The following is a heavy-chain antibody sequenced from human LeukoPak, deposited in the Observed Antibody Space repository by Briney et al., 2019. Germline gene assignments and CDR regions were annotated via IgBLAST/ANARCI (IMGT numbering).Heavy chain of an antibody. J-gene: IGHJ6*02. D-gene: IGHD6-13*01. Sequence: GGSLRLSCAASGFTFSSYSMNWVRQAPGKGLEWVSSIRSSSSYIYYADSVKGRFTISRDNAKNSLYLQMHSLSADDTAVYYCASEYSSSSYYYGMDVWGQGTTVTVSS. CDR2: IRSSSSYI. CDR3: ASEYSSSSYYYGMDV. CDR1: GFTFSSYS. V-gene: IGHV3-21*01.